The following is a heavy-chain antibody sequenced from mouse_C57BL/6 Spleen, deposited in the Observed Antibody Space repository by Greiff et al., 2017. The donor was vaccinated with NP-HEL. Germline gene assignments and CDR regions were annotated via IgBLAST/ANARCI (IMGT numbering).Heavy chain of an antibody. CDR2: INPSNGGT. Sequence: QVQLQQPGTELVKPGASVKLSCKASGYTFTSYWMHWVNQRPGQGLEWIGNINPSNGGTNYNEKFKSKATLTVDKSSSTAYMQLSSLTSEDSAVYYCARWDYGSSFRYFDVWGTGTTVTVSS. D-gene: IGHD1-1*01. J-gene: IGHJ1*03. CDR1: GYTFTSYW. V-gene: IGHV1-53*01. CDR3: ARWDYGSSFRYFDV.